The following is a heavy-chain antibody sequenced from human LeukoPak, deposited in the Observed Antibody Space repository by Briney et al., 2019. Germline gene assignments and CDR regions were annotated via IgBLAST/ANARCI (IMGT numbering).Heavy chain of an antibody. CDR1: GAPFSGYY. D-gene: IGHD3-22*01. CDR2: IYTNGRP. V-gene: IGHV4-4*07. CDR3: AREAREYEGSGYQYGN. J-gene: IGHJ4*02. Sequence: SENLSLTCTVSGAPFSGYYWGWIRQAAGTGPEWIGRIYTNGRPDYNPSLRSRVTISVDTSKNQFSLKLSSMTAADTAVYYCAREAREYEGSGYQYGNWGQGTLVTVSS.